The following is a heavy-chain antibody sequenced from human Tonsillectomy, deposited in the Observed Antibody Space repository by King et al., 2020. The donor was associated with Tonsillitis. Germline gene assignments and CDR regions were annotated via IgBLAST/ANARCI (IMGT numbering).Heavy chain of an antibody. CDR2: ISTSGSTI. Sequence: QLVQSGGGFVQPGGSLRLSCAASGFTFSSYEMNWVRQAPGKGLEWGSYISTSGSTIYYADSVKGRFTISRDNAKNSLYLLMNSLRAEDTAVYYCARGSAARNYYGMDVWGQGTTVTVSS. CDR3: ARGSAARNYYGMDV. J-gene: IGHJ6*02. D-gene: IGHD6-6*01. V-gene: IGHV3-48*03. CDR1: GFTFSSYE.